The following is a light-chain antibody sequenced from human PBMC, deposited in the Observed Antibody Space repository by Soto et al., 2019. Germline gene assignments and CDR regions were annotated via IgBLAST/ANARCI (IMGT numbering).Light chain of an antibody. V-gene: IGKV3-20*01. CDR1: QSVSSSY. CDR2: GAS. CDR3: QQYGSSRWT. Sequence: EIVLTQSPGTLSLSPGERATLSCRASQSVSSSYLAWYQQKPGQAPRLLIYGASSRATGIPDRFSGSGSGTDFTLTLSRLEPEDFAVYYCQQYGSSRWTFGQGNKVEI. J-gene: IGKJ1*01.